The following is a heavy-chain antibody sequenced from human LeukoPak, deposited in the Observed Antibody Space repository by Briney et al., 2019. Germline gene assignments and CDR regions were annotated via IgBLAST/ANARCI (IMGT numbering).Heavy chain of an antibody. CDR1: GFTFSSYS. CDR3: ANIWEFGH. D-gene: IGHD1-26*01. CDR2: ISSSSSYI. J-gene: IGHJ4*02. V-gene: IGHV3-21*01. Sequence: PGGSLRLSCAASGFTFSSYSMNWVRQAPGKGLEWVSSISSSSSYIYYADSVKGRFTISRDNARNSLYLQVNSLRIEDTAVYYCANIWEFGHWGQGTLVAVSS.